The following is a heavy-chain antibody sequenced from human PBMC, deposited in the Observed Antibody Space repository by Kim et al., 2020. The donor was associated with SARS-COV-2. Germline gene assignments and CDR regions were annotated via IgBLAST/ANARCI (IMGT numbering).Heavy chain of an antibody. Sequence: GESLKISCKGSGYSFTSYWISWVRQMPGKGLEWMGRIDPSDSYPNYSPSFQGHVTISADKSISTAYLQWSSLKASDTAMYYCATLAEDSMGYCSSTSCSVWGQGTLVTVSS. CDR3: ATLAEDSMGYCSSTSCSV. J-gene: IGHJ4*02. D-gene: IGHD2-2*01. CDR2: IDPSDSYP. V-gene: IGHV5-10-1*01. CDR1: GYSFTSYW.